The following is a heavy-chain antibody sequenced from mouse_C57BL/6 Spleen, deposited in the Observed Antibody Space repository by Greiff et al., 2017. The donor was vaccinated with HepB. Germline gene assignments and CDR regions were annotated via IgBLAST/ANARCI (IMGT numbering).Heavy chain of an antibody. CDR1: GFNIKDDY. CDR2: IDPENGDT. D-gene: IGHD2-3*01. V-gene: IGHV14-4*01. CDR3: TTRDGYY. J-gene: IGHJ2*01. Sequence: EVKLMESGAELVRPGASVKLSCTASGFNIKDDYMHWVKQRPEQGLEWIGWIDPENGDTEYASKFQGKATITADTSSNTAYLQLSSLTSEDTAVYYCTTRDGYYWGQGTTLTVSS.